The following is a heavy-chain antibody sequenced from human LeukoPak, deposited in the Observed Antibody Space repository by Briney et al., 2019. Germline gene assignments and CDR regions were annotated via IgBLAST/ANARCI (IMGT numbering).Heavy chain of an antibody. J-gene: IGHJ2*01. CDR2: ISGSGGTI. Sequence: GGSLRLSCAASGFTFSSYWMSWVRQAPGKGLEWVSVISGSGGTIYDADFVKGRFTISRDNSKNTLYLQMNSLRAEDTAVYYCAKHNSLSTWYFDLWGRGTLVTVSS. CDR1: GFTFSSYW. CDR3: AKHNSLSTWYFDL. V-gene: IGHV3-23*01. D-gene: IGHD5/OR15-5a*01.